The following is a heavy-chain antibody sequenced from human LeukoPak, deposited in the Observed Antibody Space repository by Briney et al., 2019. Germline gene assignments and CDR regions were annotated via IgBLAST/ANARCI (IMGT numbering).Heavy chain of an antibody. Sequence: GRSLRLSCAASGFTFDDYAMHWVRQAPGKGLEWVSGISWNSGSIGYADSVKGRFTISRDNAKNSLYLQMNSLRAEDTALYYCAKEARSSGFDYWGQGTLVTASS. CDR3: AKEARSSGFDY. CDR1: GFTFDDYA. D-gene: IGHD6-19*01. V-gene: IGHV3-9*01. J-gene: IGHJ4*02. CDR2: ISWNSGSI.